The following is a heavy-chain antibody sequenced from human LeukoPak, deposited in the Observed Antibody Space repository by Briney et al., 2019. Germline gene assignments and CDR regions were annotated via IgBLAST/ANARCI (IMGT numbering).Heavy chain of an antibody. J-gene: IGHJ4*02. V-gene: IGHV3-15*01. Sequence: GGSLRLSCAASGFTFSNAWMSWVRQAPGKGLEWVGRIKSKTDGGTTDYAAPVKGRFTISRDDSKNTLYLRMNSLKTEDTAVYYCTTDWIVRYFDYFDYWGQGTLVTVSS. CDR1: GFTFSNAW. CDR2: IKSKTDGGTT. CDR3: TTDWIVRYFDYFDY. D-gene: IGHD3-9*01.